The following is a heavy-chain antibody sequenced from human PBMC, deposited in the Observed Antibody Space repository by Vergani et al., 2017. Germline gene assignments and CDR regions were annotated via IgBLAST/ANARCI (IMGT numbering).Heavy chain of an antibody. CDR2: IYYSGST. V-gene: IGHV4-30-4*01. CDR1: GGSISSGDYY. J-gene: IGHJ5*02. CDR3: ARDETYYDMLTGYRRADNWFDP. Sequence: QVQLQESGPGLVKPSQTLSLTCTVSGGSISSGDYYWSWIRQPPGKGLEWMGYIYYSGSTYYNPSLKSRVTISVATSKNNFSLNVLPVTAADTAVYYCARDETYYDMLTGYRRADNWFDPWGQGTLVTVSS. D-gene: IGHD3-9*01.